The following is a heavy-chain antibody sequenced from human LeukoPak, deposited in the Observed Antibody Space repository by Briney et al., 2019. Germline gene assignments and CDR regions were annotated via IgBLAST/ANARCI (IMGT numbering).Heavy chain of an antibody. Sequence: PSETLSLTCTVSGGSISSYYWSWIRQPPGKGLEWIGYIYYSGSTNYNPSLKSRVTISVDTSKNQFSLKLSSVTAADTAVYYCARAGRDGYNYDAFDIWGQGTMVTVSS. D-gene: IGHD5-24*01. CDR3: ARAGRDGYNYDAFDI. CDR2: IYYSGST. J-gene: IGHJ3*02. CDR1: GGSISSYY. V-gene: IGHV4-59*01.